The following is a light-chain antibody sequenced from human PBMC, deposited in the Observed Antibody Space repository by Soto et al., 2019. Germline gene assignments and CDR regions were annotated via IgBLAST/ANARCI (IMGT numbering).Light chain of an antibody. CDR2: DAS. J-gene: IGKJ2*01. Sequence: DIQMPQSPSSLSASVGDRVTITCQASQDISNYLNWYQQNPGKAPKLLIYDASNLETGVPSRFSGSGTGTDFTFTISSLQPEDIATYYCQQYDNLYTFGQGTKLEIK. CDR1: QDISNY. CDR3: QQYDNLYT. V-gene: IGKV1-33*01.